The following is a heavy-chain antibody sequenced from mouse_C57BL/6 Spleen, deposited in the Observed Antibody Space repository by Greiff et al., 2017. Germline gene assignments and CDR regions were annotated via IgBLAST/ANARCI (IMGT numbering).Heavy chain of an antibody. CDR3: ARPYDGYFDY. CDR1: GYAFSSSW. Sequence: VQLQQSGPELVKPGASVKISCKASGYAFSSSWMNWVKQRPGKGLEWIGRIYPGDGDTNSNGKFKGKATLTADKSSSTAYMQLISLTSADSAVYFCARPYDGYFDYWGQGTTLTVSS. D-gene: IGHD2-3*01. V-gene: IGHV1-82*01. J-gene: IGHJ2*01. CDR2: IYPGDGDT.